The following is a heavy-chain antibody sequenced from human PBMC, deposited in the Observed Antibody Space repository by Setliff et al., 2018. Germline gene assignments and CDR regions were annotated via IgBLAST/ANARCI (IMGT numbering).Heavy chain of an antibody. Sequence: SETLSLTCAVSGYSISSGFSWVWIRQSPGKGLEWIGRILFGGDTYYNPSLNSRVTISADTSKNQFSLNLSSVTAADTAVYYCARDNRARHYMDVWGKGTTVTVSS. CDR2: ILFGGDT. V-gene: IGHV4-38-2*02. J-gene: IGHJ6*03. CDR1: GYSISSGFS. D-gene: IGHD3-10*01. CDR3: ARDNRARHYMDV.